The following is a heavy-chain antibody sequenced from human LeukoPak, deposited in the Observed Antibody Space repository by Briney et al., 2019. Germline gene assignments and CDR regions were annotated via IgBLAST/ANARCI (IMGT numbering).Heavy chain of an antibody. CDR2: IRNKANSYTT. V-gene: IGHV3-72*01. Sequence: GESLRLSCAASGFIFSDHYMDWVRQAPGKGLEWVGRIRNKANSYTTEYAASVKGRFTISRDDSKNSLYLQMNSLKTEDTAVYYCAKGGISGYQRIDYWGQGTLVTVSS. D-gene: IGHD5-12*01. CDR1: GFIFSDHY. CDR3: AKGGISGYQRIDY. J-gene: IGHJ4*02.